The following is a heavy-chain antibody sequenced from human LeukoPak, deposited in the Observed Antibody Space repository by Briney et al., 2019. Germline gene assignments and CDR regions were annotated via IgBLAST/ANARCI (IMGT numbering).Heavy chain of an antibody. D-gene: IGHD2-2*02. J-gene: IGHJ3*02. Sequence: ASVEVSCKASGYTFTGYYMHWVRQAPGQGLEWMGWINPNSGGTNYAQKFQGRVTMTRDTSISTAHMELSRLRSDDTAVYYCASDWGLSQLEYCSNTNCYMGAFDIWGQGTMVTVSS. V-gene: IGHV1-2*02. CDR3: ASDWGLSQLEYCSNTNCYMGAFDI. CDR1: GYTFTGYY. CDR2: INPNSGGT.